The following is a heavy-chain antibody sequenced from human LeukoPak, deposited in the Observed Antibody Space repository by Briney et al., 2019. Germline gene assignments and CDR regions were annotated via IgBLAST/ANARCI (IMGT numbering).Heavy chain of an antibody. CDR2: IKSKTDGGTT. V-gene: IGHV3-15*01. J-gene: IGHJ1*01. CDR3: TTRAPGIAAAVFYPEYFQH. Sequence: GGSLRLSCAASGFTFSNAWMSWVRQAPGKGLEWVGRIKSKTDGGTTDYAAPVKGRFTISRDDSKNTLYLQMNSLKTEDTAVYYCTTRAPGIAAAVFYPEYFQHWGQGTLVTVSS. D-gene: IGHD6-13*01. CDR1: GFTFSNAW.